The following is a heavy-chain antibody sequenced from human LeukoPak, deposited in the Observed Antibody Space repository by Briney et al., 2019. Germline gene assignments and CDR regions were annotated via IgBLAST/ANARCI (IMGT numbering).Heavy chain of an antibody. Sequence: SETLSLTCTVSGGSISIHFWSWIRQAPGKGLEWIGYMYYSGSSNYNPSLKSRVTISVDTSKNQFSLKLISVTAADTAVYYCATSGLYGGNSIDAFDIWGQGTMVTVSS. J-gene: IGHJ3*02. D-gene: IGHD4-23*01. CDR3: ATSGLYGGNSIDAFDI. V-gene: IGHV4-59*08. CDR2: MYYSGSS. CDR1: GGSISIHF.